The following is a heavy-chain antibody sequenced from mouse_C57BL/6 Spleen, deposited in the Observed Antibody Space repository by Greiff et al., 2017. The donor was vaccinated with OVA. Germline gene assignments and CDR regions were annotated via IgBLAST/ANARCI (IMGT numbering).Heavy chain of an antibody. D-gene: IGHD1-1*01. CDR3: ARPTYYYGSSLSWFAY. J-gene: IGHJ3*01. V-gene: IGHV1-53*01. Sequence: PGQGLEWIGNINPSNGGTNYNEKFKSKATLTVDKSSSTAYMQLSSLTSEDSAVYYCARPTYYYGSSLSWFAYWGQGTLVTVSA. CDR2: INPSNGGT.